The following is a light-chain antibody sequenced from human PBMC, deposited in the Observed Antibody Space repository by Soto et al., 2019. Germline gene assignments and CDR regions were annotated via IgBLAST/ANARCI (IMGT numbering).Light chain of an antibody. CDR1: QNVDNW. J-gene: IGKJ4*02. CDR2: DSS. V-gene: IGKV1-5*01. Sequence: DIQMAQSPSTLSASVGDRVTITCRASQNVDNWVAWYQQKPGKAPKLLIYDSSNLESGVPSRFSGRGSGTEFTLFISGLQPGDFANYYCQRYISNSLTFCEGTRVEF. CDR3: QRYISNSLT.